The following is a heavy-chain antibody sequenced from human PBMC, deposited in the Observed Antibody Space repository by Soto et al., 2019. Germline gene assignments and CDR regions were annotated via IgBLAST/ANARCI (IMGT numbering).Heavy chain of an antibody. CDR2: INHSGST. V-gene: IGHV4-34*01. CDR1: GGSFSGYY. Sequence: PSETLSLTCAVYGGSFSGYYWSWIRQPPGKGLEWIGEINHSGSTHYNPSLKSRVTISVDTSKNQFSLKLSSVTAADTAVYYCARAGIVVVPAAQLYYYHGMDVWGQGTTVTVSS. J-gene: IGHJ6*02. CDR3: ARAGIVVVPAAQLYYYHGMDV. D-gene: IGHD2-2*01.